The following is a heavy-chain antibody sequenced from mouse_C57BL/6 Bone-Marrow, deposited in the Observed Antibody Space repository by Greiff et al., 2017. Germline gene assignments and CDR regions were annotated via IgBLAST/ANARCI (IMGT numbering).Heavy chain of an antibody. CDR2: ISSGSSTI. D-gene: IGHD1-1*01. Sequence: EVHLVESGGGLVKPGGSLKLSCAASGFTFSDYGMHWVRQAPEKGLEWVAYISSGSSTIYYADTVKGRFTISRDNAKNTLFLQMTSLRSEDTAMYYCASRTTVVAYWYFDVWGTGTTVTVSS. V-gene: IGHV5-17*01. J-gene: IGHJ1*03. CDR3: ASRTTVVAYWYFDV. CDR1: GFTFSDYG.